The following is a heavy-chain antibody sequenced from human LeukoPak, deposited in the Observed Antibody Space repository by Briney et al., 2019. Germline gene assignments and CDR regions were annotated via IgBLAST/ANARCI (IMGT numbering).Heavy chain of an antibody. Sequence: SVKVSCKASGGTFSSYAINWVRQAPGQGLEWMGGINPIFGTANYAQKFQGRVTITADESTSTAYMELSSLRSEDTAVYYCARDGPGYFDYWGQGTLVTVSS. D-gene: IGHD3-10*01. CDR1: GGTFSSYA. CDR3: ARDGPGYFDY. CDR2: INPIFGTA. J-gene: IGHJ4*02. V-gene: IGHV1-69*13.